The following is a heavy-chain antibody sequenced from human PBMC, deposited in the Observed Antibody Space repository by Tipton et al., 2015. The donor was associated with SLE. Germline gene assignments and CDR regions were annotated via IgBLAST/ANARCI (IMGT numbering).Heavy chain of an antibody. J-gene: IGHJ3*02. V-gene: IGHV4-39*07. CDR2: IYYSGST. CDR1: GGSISSSSYY. Sequence: TLSLTCTVSGGSISSSSYYWGWIRQPPGKGLEWIGSIYYSGSTYYNPSLKSRVTISVDTSKNQFSLKLSSVTAADTAVYYCARKDNDILTGYRPGDAFDIWGQGTMVTVSS. CDR3: ARKDNDILTGYRPGDAFDI. D-gene: IGHD3-9*01.